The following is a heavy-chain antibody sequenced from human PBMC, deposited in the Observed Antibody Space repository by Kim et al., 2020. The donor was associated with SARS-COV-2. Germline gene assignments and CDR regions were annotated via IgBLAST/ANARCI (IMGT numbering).Heavy chain of an antibody. J-gene: IGHJ4*02. Sequence: GGSLRLSCAASGFTFDDYAMHWVRQAPGKGLEWVSLISGDGGSTYYADSVKGRFTISRDNSKNSLYLQMNSLRTEDSALYYCAPKSAPYGGNSDWGQGTLVTVSS. CDR1: GFTFDDYA. CDR2: ISGDGGST. V-gene: IGHV3-43*02. CDR3: APKSAPYGGNSD. D-gene: IGHD2-15*01.